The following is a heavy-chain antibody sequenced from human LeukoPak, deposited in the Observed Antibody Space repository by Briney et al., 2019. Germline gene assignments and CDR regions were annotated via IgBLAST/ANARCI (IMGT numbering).Heavy chain of an antibody. D-gene: IGHD3-10*01. V-gene: IGHV4-4*07. CDR3: ARDGLSGSGSGGYYYYGMDV. Sequence: PSETLSLTCTVSGGTISSYYWSWIRQPAGKGLEWIGRIYTSGSTNYNPSLKSRLTMSVDTSKNQFSLKLSSVTAADTAVYYCARDGLSGSGSGGYYYYGMDVWGQGTTVTVSS. CDR2: IYTSGST. CDR1: GGTISSYY. J-gene: IGHJ6*02.